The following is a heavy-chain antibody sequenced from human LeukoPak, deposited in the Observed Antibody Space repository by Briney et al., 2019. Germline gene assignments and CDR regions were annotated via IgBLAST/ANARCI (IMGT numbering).Heavy chain of an antibody. Sequence: PGGSLRLSCAASGFIFDDYAMHWVRQAPGKGLEWVSGINWNIDNIGYADSVKGRFTISRDNAKNSLYLQMNSLRAEDTAVYYCGSRSFDYWGQGTLVTVSS. J-gene: IGHJ4*02. CDR1: GFIFDDYA. D-gene: IGHD2-15*01. CDR3: GSRSFDY. CDR2: INWNIDNI. V-gene: IGHV3-9*01.